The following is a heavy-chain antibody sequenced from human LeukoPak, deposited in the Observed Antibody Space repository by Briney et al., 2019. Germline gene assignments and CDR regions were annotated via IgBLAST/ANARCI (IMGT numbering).Heavy chain of an antibody. CDR1: GYTFSSYG. J-gene: IGHJ4*02. V-gene: IGHV1-18*01. CDR3: ARVDEDGFDY. Sequence: ASVKVSCKGSGYTFSSYGISWVRQAPGQGLEWMGWINTYNGNTNYAQKLQGRVTITTDTSTSTAYMELRSLRSDDTAVYYCARVDEDGFDYWGQGTLVTVSS. CDR2: INTYNGNT.